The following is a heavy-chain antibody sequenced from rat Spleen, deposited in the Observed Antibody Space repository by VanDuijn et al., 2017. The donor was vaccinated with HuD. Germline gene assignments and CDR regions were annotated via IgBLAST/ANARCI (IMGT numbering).Heavy chain of an antibody. J-gene: IGHJ2*01. CDR1: GFTFSGYW. CDR2: IDTDGSNT. Sequence: EVQLVETGGGLVQPGRSLKLSCVASGFTFSGYWMYWIRQAPGKGLEWVSSIDTDGSNTYYPDSVKGRFTISRDNAKSTLYLQMDSLRSEETATYYCTTGDSWGQGVMVTVSS. V-gene: IGHV5-58*01. D-gene: IGHD4-1*01. CDR3: TTGDS.